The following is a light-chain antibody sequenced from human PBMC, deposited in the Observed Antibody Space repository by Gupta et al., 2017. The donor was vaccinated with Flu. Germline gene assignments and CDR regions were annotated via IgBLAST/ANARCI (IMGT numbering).Light chain of an antibody. CDR2: GAS. CDR3: QQFIYFPVT. J-gene: IGKJ4*02. CDR1: QAIASW. Sequence: DIQMTQSPSSVSASVGDRVTITCRATQAIASWLAWYQQKPGRAPKLLIYGASRVQSGVPSRFSGSGSGTDFTLTISSRQPDDFATYYCQQFIYFPVTFGGGTKVEIK. V-gene: IGKV1-12*01.